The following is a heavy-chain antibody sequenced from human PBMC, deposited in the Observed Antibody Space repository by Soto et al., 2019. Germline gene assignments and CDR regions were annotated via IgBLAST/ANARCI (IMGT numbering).Heavy chain of an antibody. J-gene: IGHJ4*02. D-gene: IGHD6-13*01. Sequence: EVQLVQSGAEVKKPGESLRISCKGSGYSFTSYWISWVRQMPGKGLEWVGRIDPSDSSTNYSPSFQGHVTISADKSIITAYLQWSSLKASDTARYYGARFRGGAAAQFDYWGQGTLVTVSS. CDR1: GYSFTSYW. V-gene: IGHV5-10-1*01. CDR3: ARFRGGAAAQFDY. CDR2: IDPSDSST.